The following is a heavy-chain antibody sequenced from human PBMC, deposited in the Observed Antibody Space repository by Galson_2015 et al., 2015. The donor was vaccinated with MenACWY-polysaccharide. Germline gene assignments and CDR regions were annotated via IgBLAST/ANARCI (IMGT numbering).Heavy chain of an antibody. D-gene: IGHD2-15*01. Sequence: SVKVSCKASGGTFSSYAISWVRQAPGQGLEWMGRIIPILGIANYAQKFQGRVTITADKSTSTAYMELSSLRSEDTAVYYCARRVPCSGGSCADWYFDLWGRGTLVTVSS. J-gene: IGHJ2*01. CDR3: ARRVPCSGGSCADWYFDL. V-gene: IGHV1-69*04. CDR1: GGTFSSYA. CDR2: IIPILGIA.